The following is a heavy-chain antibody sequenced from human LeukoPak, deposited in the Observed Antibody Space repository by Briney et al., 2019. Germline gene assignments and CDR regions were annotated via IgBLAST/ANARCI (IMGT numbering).Heavy chain of an antibody. CDR3: ARGREVVLRFLEWLLDY. Sequence: ASVKVSCKASRYTFTGYYMHWVGQAHGQGLEWMGWINPNSGGTNYAQKIQGRVTMTRDTSISTAYMELSRLRSDDTAVYYCARGREVVLRFLEWLLDYWGQGALITVSS. J-gene: IGHJ4*02. CDR1: RYTFTGYY. V-gene: IGHV1-2*02. D-gene: IGHD3-3*01. CDR2: INPNSGGT.